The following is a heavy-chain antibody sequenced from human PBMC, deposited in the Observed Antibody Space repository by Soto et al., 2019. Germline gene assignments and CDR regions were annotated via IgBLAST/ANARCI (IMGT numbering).Heavy chain of an antibody. J-gene: IGHJ4*02. CDR3: ARGYGYFDY. V-gene: IGHV3-21*01. D-gene: IGHD3-10*01. CDR2: ISSSSNYI. Sequence: ESGGGLVTPGGSLRLSCAASGFTFSSYTLNWVRQAPGKGLEWVSSISSSSNYIYYAGSLKGRFTISRDNAKNSLYLHMNSLRADDTAVYYCARGYGYFDYWGQGTLVTVSS. CDR1: GFTFSSYT.